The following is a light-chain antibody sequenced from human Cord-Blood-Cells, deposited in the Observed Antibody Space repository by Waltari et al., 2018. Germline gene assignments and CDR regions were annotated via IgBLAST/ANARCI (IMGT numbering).Light chain of an antibody. CDR1: QSISSY. Sequence: DIQMTQSPSSLSASVGDRVTITCRASQSISSYLNWYQKKPGKAPKLLIYAASSLQSGVPSRFSGSASGTDFTLTSSSLQPVDFATYYTQQSYSTTITFGQGTRLEIK. V-gene: IGKV1-39*01. CDR2: AAS. CDR3: QQSYSTTIT. J-gene: IGKJ5*01.